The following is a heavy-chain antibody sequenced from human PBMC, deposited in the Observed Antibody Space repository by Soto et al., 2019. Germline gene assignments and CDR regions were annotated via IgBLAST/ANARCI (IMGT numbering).Heavy chain of an antibody. CDR2: IYHSGTT. D-gene: IGHD2-8*01. CDR1: GCCRSSGYH. V-gene: IGHV4-38-2*02. Sequence: EILSVTGTASGCCRSSGYHGAWIRQPPGKGLEWIGSIYHSGTTYYNPSLKNQVIISVDTSKNQFSLKLTSVTAADTAIYYCANENCIHGGRYSFDYWGQGTLVTVPS. J-gene: IGHJ4*02. CDR3: ANENCIHGGRYSFDY.